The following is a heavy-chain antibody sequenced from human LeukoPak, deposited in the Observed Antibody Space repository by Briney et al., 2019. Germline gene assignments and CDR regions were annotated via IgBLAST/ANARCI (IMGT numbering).Heavy chain of an antibody. CDR3: AGTYYYDKGAFDI. V-gene: IGHV3-53*01. Sequence: GGSLRLSCAASRFTFRSYEMNWVRQAPGKGLEWVSVIYSGGSTYYADSVKGRLTISRDNSKNTLYLQMNSLRAEDTAVYYCAGTYYYDKGAFDIWGQGTMVTVSS. J-gene: IGHJ3*02. CDR2: IYSGGST. D-gene: IGHD3-22*01. CDR1: RFTFRSYE.